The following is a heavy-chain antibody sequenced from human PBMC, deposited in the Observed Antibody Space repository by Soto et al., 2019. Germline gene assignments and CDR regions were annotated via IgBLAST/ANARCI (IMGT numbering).Heavy chain of an antibody. D-gene: IGHD3-9*01. Sequence: PSETLSLTCAVSGDFITSSNWWSWVRQPPGNGLDWIGEIYHSGSTNYNPSLNSRVTISVDKSKNQFSLGLSSVTAADTAVYYCARIRSQVRYFDLWGQGTLVTVSS. V-gene: IGHV4-4*02. CDR3: ARIRSQVRYFDL. CDR1: GDFITSSNW. CDR2: IYHSGST. J-gene: IGHJ4*02.